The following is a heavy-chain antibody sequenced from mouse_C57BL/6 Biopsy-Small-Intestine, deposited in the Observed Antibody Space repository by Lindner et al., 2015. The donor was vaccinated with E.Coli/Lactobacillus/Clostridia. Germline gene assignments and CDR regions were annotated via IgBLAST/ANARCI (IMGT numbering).Heavy chain of an antibody. J-gene: IGHJ2*01. Sequence: SVKVSCKASGYTFTGYYLHWVRQVPGQGLEWMGWINPNRGDTKYAQNFQGRVTMTRDTSINTAYLELSSLRSGDTAVYYCARKPSYDDYFDYWGQGALVTVSS. D-gene: IGHD2-14*01. CDR3: ARKPSYDDYFDY. CDR2: INPNRGDT. V-gene: IGHV1-84*02. CDR1: GYTFTGYY.